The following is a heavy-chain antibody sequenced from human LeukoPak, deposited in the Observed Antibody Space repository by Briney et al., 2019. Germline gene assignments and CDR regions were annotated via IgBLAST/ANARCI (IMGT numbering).Heavy chain of an antibody. CDR1: GGSISSYY. Sequence: SETLSLTCTVCGGSISSYYRSWIRQPPGKGLEWIGYIYYSGSTNYNPSLKSRVTISVDTSKNQFSLKLSSVTAADTAVYYCARGGYCSGGSCYFTVGYFHHWLQGTLVTVSS. J-gene: IGHJ1*01. D-gene: IGHD2-15*01. V-gene: IGHV4-59*01. CDR3: ARGGYCSGGSCYFTVGYFHH. CDR2: IYYSGST.